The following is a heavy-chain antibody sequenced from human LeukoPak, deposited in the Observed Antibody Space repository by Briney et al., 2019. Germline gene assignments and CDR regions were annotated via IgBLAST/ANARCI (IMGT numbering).Heavy chain of an antibody. V-gene: IGHV3-23*01. CDR2: ISGSAERT. CDR3: SKKSYCFGAACLFDP. CDR1: GFTFSSYA. Sequence: PGGSLRLSCAASGFTFSSYAMTWVRQAPGKGLEWVSAISGSAERTYYADSVKGRFTISRDNSKNTLYLQMSSLRAEDTAVYYLSKKSYCFGAACLFDPWGQGTLVTVSS. D-gene: IGHD2-15*01. J-gene: IGHJ5*02.